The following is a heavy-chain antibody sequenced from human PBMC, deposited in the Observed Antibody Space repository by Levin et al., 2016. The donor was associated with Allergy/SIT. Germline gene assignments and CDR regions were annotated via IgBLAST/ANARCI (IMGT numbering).Heavy chain of an antibody. J-gene: IGHJ3*01. D-gene: IGHD2-21*02. Sequence: SETLSLTCIVSGGFVTSTSHYWGWIRQPPGKGLEWIGSIYYSGSTYYNSSLKSRVTISVDTSKNQFSLKLSSLTAADTAVYYCARLPQDQSRLRLAPGDAFDVWGQGTMVTVSS. CDR2: IYYSGST. V-gene: IGHV4-39*01. CDR1: GGFVTSTSHY. CDR3: ARLPQDQSRLRLAPGDAFDV.